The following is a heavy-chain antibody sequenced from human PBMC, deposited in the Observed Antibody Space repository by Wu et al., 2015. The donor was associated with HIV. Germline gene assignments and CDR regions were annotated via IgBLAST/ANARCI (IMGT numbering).Heavy chain of an antibody. Sequence: QVQLVQSGAEVKKPGASVKVSCKASGYIFTDYYIYWVRQAPGQGLEWMGWINPKSGGTNYAQDFQGRVTMTRDTSTGTVYLELSTLRSEDSALYYCARSYCSGDCYADYWGQGTLVTVSS. D-gene: IGHD2-21*02. CDR2: INPKSGGT. V-gene: IGHV1/OR15-1*04. CDR3: ARSYCSGDCYADY. CDR1: GYIFTDYY. J-gene: IGHJ4*02.